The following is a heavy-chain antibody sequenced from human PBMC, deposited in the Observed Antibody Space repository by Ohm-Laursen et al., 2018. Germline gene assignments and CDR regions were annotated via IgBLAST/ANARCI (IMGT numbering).Heavy chain of an antibody. V-gene: IGHV3-48*03. CDR2: ISSSGSTI. Sequence: SLRLSCSASGFTFSSYEMNWVRQAPGKGLEWVSYISSSGSTIYYADSVKGRFTISRDNAKNSLYLQMNSLRAEDTAVYYCARWAGLCSTRPCYHPIDFWGQGTLITVSS. CDR3: ARWAGLCSTRPCYHPIDF. CDR1: GFTFSSYE. D-gene: IGHD2-2*01. J-gene: IGHJ4*02.